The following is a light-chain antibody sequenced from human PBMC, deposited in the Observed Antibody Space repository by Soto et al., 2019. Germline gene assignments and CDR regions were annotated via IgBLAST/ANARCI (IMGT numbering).Light chain of an antibody. J-gene: IGLJ3*02. Sequence: QSVLTQPASVSGSPGQSVTISCTGTSSDVGGYNYVSWYQHHPGKVPKLMIYEVNNRPSGVSNRFSGSKSGNTASLTISGLQAEDEADYYCTSYRSTSTWVFGGGTKLTVL. CDR2: EVN. V-gene: IGLV2-14*01. CDR1: SSDVGGYNY. CDR3: TSYRSTSTWV.